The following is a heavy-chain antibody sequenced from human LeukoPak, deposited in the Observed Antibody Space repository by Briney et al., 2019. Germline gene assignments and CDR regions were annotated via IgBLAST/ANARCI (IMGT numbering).Heavy chain of an antibody. CDR3: AKDLPDFDY. V-gene: IGHV3-23*01. CDR2: ISGSGSST. CDR1: GFTFSSYA. J-gene: IGHJ4*02. Sequence: GGSLRLSCAASGFTFSSYAMSWVRQAPGKGLEWVSAISGSGSSTYYADSVKGRFTISRDNSKNTLNLQMKSLRAGDTAVYYCAKDLPDFDYWGQGTLVTVSS.